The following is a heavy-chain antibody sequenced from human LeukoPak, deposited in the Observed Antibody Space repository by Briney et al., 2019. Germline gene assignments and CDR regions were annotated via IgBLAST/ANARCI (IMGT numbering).Heavy chain of an antibody. J-gene: IGHJ4*02. D-gene: IGHD6-13*01. CDR3: ARDEKRYSSSWYVSDY. V-gene: IGHV3-33*01. CDR1: GFTFSSYG. CDR2: IWYDGSNK. Sequence: PGRSLRLSCAASGFTFSSYGMHWVRQAPGKGLEWVAVIWYDGSNKYYADSVKGRFTISRDNSKNTLYLQMNSLRAEDTAVYYCARDEKRYSSSWYVSDYWGQGTLVTVSS.